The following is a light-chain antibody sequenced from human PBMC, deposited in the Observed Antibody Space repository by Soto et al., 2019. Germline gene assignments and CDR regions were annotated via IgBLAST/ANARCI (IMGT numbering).Light chain of an antibody. V-gene: IGKV3-20*01. CDR3: QQYAGSPRT. J-gene: IGKJ1*01. Sequence: EIVLTQSPGTLSLSPGERGTLSCRASQNLGTLYLAWFQQKTCQAPRLLIYSASRRATGIPDRFTGSGSGTDFTLTINRVEREDFAVYFCQQYAGSPRTFGQGTKVDIK. CDR2: SAS. CDR1: QNLGTLY.